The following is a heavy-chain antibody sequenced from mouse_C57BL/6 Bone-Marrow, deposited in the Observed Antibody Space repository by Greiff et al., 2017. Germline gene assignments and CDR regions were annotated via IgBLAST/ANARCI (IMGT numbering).Heavy chain of an antibody. CDR3: ARSTMITYYFYY. J-gene: IGHJ2*01. CDR1: GYTFTSYW. CDR2: IPPNSGST. D-gene: IGHD2-4*01. Sequence: QVQLQQPGAELVKPGASVKLSCKASGYTFTSYWMHWVKQRPGQGLEWIGMIPPNSGSTNYNEKFKSKATLTVDKSSSPAYMQLSSLTSEDSAVYYCARSTMITYYFYYWGQGTTLTVSS. V-gene: IGHV1-64*01.